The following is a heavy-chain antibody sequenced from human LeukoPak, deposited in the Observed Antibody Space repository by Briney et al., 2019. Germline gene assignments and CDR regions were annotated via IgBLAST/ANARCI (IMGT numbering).Heavy chain of an antibody. CDR3: AQQWLILGAFDI. V-gene: IGHV3-23*01. CDR1: SFTFSSYN. J-gene: IGHJ3*02. CDR2: ISGSGGST. D-gene: IGHD6-19*01. Sequence: GSLRLSCAASSFTFSSYNMNWVRQAPGKGLEWVSAISGSGGSTYYADSVKGRFTISRDSSKNTLYLQMNSLRAEDTAVYYCAQQWLILGAFDIWGQGTMVTVSS.